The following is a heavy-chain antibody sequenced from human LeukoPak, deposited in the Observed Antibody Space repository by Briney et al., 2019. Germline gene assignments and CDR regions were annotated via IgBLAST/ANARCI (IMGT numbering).Heavy chain of an antibody. CDR3: ARHGSGPLDY. J-gene: IGHJ4*02. Sequence: SETLSLTCTISGGSISSSSYYWGWIRQPPGKGLEWIGSIYYSGSTYYNPSLKSRVTISVDTSKNQFSLKLSSVTAADTAVYYCARHGSGPLDYWGQGTLVTVSS. V-gene: IGHV4-39*01. CDR2: IYYSGST. CDR1: GGSISSSSYY.